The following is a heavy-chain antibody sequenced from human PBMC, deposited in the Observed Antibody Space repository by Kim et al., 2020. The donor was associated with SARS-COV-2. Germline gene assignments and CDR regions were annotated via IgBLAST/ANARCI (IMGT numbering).Heavy chain of an antibody. J-gene: IGHJ5*02. D-gene: IGHD3-3*01. CDR2: INHSGST. CDR3: ARVRDDFWSGSNWFDP. CDR1: GGSFSGYY. V-gene: IGHV4-34*01. Sequence: SETLSLTCAVYGGSFSGYYWSWIRQPPGKGLEWIGEINHSGSTNYNPSLKSRVTISVDTSKNQFSLKLSSVTAADTAVYYCARVRDDFWSGSNWFDPWGQGTLVTVSS.